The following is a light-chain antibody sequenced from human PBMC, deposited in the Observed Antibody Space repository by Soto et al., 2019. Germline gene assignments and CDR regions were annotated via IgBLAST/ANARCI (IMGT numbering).Light chain of an antibody. Sequence: QSVLTQPPSVSAAPGQKVTISCSGSSSNIGNNYVSWYQHLPGTAPKLLIYGNDKRPSGIPDRFSGSKSGTSATLGITGLQTGDEADYYCGTWDSSLSVHYVFGTGTKVTV. J-gene: IGLJ1*01. CDR3: GTWDSSLSVHYV. CDR2: GND. CDR1: SSNIGNNY. V-gene: IGLV1-51*01.